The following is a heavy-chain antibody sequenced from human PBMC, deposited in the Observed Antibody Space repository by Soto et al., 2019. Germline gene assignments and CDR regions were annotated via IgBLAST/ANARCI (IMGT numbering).Heavy chain of an antibody. CDR2: IIPIFGTA. V-gene: IGHV1-69*13. CDR3: ASESGEEALFDY. D-gene: IGHD3-10*01. Sequence: ASVKVSCKASGGTFSSYAISWVRQAPGQGLEWMGGIIPIFGTANYAQKFQGRVTITADESTSTAYMELSSLRSEDTAVYYCASESGEEALFDYWGQGTLVTVSS. J-gene: IGHJ4*02. CDR1: GGTFSSYA.